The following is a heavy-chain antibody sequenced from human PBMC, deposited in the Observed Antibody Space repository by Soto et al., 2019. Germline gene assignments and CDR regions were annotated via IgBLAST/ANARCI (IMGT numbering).Heavy chain of an antibody. CDR1: GFTFSSYA. CDR3: AKDLVEYYGSGSHNWFDP. Sequence: EVQLLESGGNLVQPGGSLRLSCTASGFTFSSYAMSWVRQAPGKGLEWVSAISGSGGTTYYADSVKGRFTISRDKSKNALYLQMNSLRAEDTAVYHRAKDLVEYYGSGSHNWFDPWGQGTLVTVSS. CDR2: ISGSGGTT. J-gene: IGHJ5*02. V-gene: IGHV3-23*01. D-gene: IGHD3-10*01.